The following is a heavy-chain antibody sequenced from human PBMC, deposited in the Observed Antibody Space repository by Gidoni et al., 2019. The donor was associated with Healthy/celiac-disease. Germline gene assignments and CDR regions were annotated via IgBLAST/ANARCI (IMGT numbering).Heavy chain of an antibody. Sequence: EVQLVQSGAEVKKPGESLKISCKGSGYSFTSYWIGWVRQMPGKGLEWMRIIYPRDSDTRYSPSFQGQVTISADKSISTAYLQWSSLKASDTAMYYCARLGVVVVAARENNWFDPWGQGTLVTVSS. V-gene: IGHV5-51*01. CDR1: GYSFTSYW. J-gene: IGHJ5*02. CDR3: ARLGVVVVAARENNWFDP. CDR2: IYPRDSDT. D-gene: IGHD2-15*01.